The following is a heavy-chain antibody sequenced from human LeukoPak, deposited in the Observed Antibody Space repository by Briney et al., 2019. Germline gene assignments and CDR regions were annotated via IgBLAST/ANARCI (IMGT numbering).Heavy chain of an antibody. Sequence: SETLSLTCSVSGGSISSHYWSWIRQPPGKGLEWIGYINYSGSTNYNPSLKSRVTISVDTSKNQFSLKLSSVTAADTAVYYCARSLTTVTTDWFDPWGQGTLVTVSS. CDR1: GGSISSHY. CDR3: ARSLTTVTTDWFDP. CDR2: INYSGST. J-gene: IGHJ5*02. V-gene: IGHV4-59*11. D-gene: IGHD4-11*01.